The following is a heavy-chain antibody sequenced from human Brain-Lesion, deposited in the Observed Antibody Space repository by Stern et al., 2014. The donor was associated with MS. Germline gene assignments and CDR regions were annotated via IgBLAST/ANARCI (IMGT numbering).Heavy chain of an antibody. Sequence: QVQLQESGPGLVKPSETLSLTCTVSGGSINTNNYYWGWIRQPPGKGLEWIGNIYSSGRTFYSPSLKSRVTMSVDTSQNQFSLNLSLVTAADTAVYYCARTGDDFGDYSLSYWGQGTLVTVSS. CDR3: ARTGDDFGDYSLSY. J-gene: IGHJ4*02. CDR1: GGSINTNNYY. D-gene: IGHD4-17*01. V-gene: IGHV4-39*01. CDR2: IYSSGRT.